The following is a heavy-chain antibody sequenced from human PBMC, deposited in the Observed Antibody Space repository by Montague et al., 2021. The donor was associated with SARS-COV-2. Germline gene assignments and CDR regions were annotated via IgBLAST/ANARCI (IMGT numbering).Heavy chain of an antibody. V-gene: IGHV6-1*01. CDR2: TYYRSKLYN. CDR1: GASLSSDSLS. J-gene: IGHJ3*01. D-gene: IGHD2-2*03. CDR3: ARKMDSPFDV. Sequence: VSPGASLSSDSLSWHWIRPSPSRGLEWLASTYYRSKLYNDSAPSVSGRATVKPDTSRNQFSLHLDSVTPEDTALYFCARKMDSPFDVWGKGTMVIVSS.